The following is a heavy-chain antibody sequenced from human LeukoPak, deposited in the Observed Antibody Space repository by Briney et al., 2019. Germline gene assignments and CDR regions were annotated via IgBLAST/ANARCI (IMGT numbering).Heavy chain of an antibody. V-gene: IGHV3-48*03. J-gene: IGHJ6*03. D-gene: IGHD1-26*01. Sequence: GGSLRLSCAASGFTFSSYEMNWVRQAPGKGLEWVSYISSSGSTIYYADSVKGRFTISRDNAKNSLYLQMTSLRAEDTAVYYCARSNSFSGSYFYYYYYYMDVWGKGTTVTISS. CDR3: ARSNSFSGSYFYYYYYYMDV. CDR1: GFTFSSYE. CDR2: ISSSGSTI.